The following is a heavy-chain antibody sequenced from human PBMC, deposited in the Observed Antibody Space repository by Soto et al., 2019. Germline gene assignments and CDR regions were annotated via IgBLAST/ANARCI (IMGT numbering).Heavy chain of an antibody. J-gene: IGHJ4*02. CDR1: GGSISSYY. V-gene: IGHV4-59*01. Sequence: QVQLQESGPGLVKPSETLSLTCTVSGGSISSYYWSLIRQPPGKGLEWIGYIYYSGSTNYHPSLKSRVTISVQTSKNQFSLKLTSVTAADTAVYYCAREGVRPQHFDYWGQGTLVTVSS. CDR2: IYYSGST. CDR3: AREGVRPQHFDY. D-gene: IGHD3-10*01.